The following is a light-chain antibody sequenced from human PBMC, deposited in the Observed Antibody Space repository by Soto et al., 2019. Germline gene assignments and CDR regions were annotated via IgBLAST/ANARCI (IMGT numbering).Light chain of an antibody. V-gene: IGKV3-11*01. J-gene: IGKJ5*01. Sequence: EIVMRQSPATLSVSPGEGATLSCRSSQGIGDTLAWYQHKPGQTPRLLISDASNRATGIPARFSGSGSGTDFTLTISSLEPEDFAVYYCHQRQYWPPITFGQGTRLEIK. CDR2: DAS. CDR3: HQRQYWPPIT. CDR1: QGIGDT.